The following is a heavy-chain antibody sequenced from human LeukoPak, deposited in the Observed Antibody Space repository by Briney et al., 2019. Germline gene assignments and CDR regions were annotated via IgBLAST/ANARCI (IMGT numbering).Heavy chain of an antibody. CDR2: IYYSGST. V-gene: IGHV4-59*01. CDR3: ARVTGYMTEDYFDY. D-gene: IGHD6-13*01. CDR1: GGSINRYY. Sequence: PSETLSLTCTVSGGSINRYYWSWIRQPPGKGLEWIGYIYYSGSTNYNPSLKSRVTISVDTSKNQFSLRLSSVTAADTAVYYCARVTGYMTEDYFDYWGQGTLITVSS. J-gene: IGHJ4*02.